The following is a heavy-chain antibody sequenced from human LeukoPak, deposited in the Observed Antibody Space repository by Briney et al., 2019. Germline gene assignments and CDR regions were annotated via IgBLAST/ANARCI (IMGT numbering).Heavy chain of an antibody. CDR2: IIPILGIA. D-gene: IGHD3-3*01. CDR1: GYTFTGYY. CDR3: GHSFPPLEWLLD. V-gene: IGHV1-69*02. J-gene: IGHJ4*02. Sequence: SVKVSCKASGYTFTGYYMHWVRQAPGQGLEWMGRIIPILGIANYAQKFQGRVTITADKSTSTAYMELSSLRSEDTAVYYCGHSFPPLEWLLDWGQGTLVTVSS.